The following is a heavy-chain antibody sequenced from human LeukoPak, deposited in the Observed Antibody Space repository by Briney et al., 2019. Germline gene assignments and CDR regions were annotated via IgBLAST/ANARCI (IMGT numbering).Heavy chain of an antibody. Sequence: SETLSLTCTVSGGSISSRNYYWGWIRQTPGKGLEWIGSIYSSGSTYYNPSLKSRVTISVDTSKNQFSLKLSSVTAADTAVYYCAREGLNYYDSSGYYRVFDYWGQGTLVTVSS. D-gene: IGHD3-22*01. V-gene: IGHV4-39*07. CDR1: GGSISSRNYY. CDR2: IYSSGST. CDR3: AREGLNYYDSSGYYRVFDY. J-gene: IGHJ4*02.